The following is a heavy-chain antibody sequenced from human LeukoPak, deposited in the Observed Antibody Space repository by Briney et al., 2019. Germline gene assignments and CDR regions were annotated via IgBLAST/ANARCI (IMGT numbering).Heavy chain of an antibody. J-gene: IGHJ4*02. CDR3: AAGDITSGSYPD. CDR2: IVVGSGNT. V-gene: IGHV1-58*01. CDR1: GFTFTSSA. D-gene: IGHD3-10*01. Sequence: ASVKVSCKASGFTFTSSAVQWVRQARGQRLEWIGWIVVGSGNTNYAQKFQERVTITRDMSTSTAYMELSSLRSEDTAVYYCAAGDITSGSYPDWGQGTLVTVSS.